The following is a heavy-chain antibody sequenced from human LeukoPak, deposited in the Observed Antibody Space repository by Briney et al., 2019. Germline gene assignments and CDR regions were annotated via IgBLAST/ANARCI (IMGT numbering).Heavy chain of an antibody. CDR2: ISGSGGST. V-gene: IGHV3-23*01. J-gene: IGHJ4*02. CDR1: GFTFSSYA. CDR3: AKDLGYSGYQGYLDY. Sequence: PGGSLRLSCAASGFTFSSYAMSWVRQAPGKGLEWVSAISGSGGSTYYADSVKGRFTISRDNSKNTLYLQMNSLRAEDTAVYYCAKDLGYSGYQGYLDYWGQGTLVTVSS. D-gene: IGHD5-12*01.